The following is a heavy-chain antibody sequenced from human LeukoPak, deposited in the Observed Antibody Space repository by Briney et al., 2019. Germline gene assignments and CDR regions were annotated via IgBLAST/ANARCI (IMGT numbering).Heavy chain of an antibody. D-gene: IGHD6-13*01. CDR1: GFTFSSYG. CDR3: ARDGRKVLAAAGRNWFDP. Sequence: GGSLRLSCAASGFTFSSYGMYWVRQAPGKGLEWVAVISYDGSNKYYADSVKGRFTISRDNSKNTLYLQMNSLRAEDTALYYCARDGRKVLAAAGRNWFDPWGQGTLVTASS. V-gene: IGHV3-30*03. J-gene: IGHJ5*02. CDR2: ISYDGSNK.